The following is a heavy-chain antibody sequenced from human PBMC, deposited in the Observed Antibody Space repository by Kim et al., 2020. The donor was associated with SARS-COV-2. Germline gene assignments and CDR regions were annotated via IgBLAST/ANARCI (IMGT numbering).Heavy chain of an antibody. V-gene: IGHV4-59*13. Sequence: SETLSLTCTVSGGSISSYYWSWIRQPPGKGLEWIGYIYYSGSTNYNPSLKSRATISVDPSKNQFSLKLSSVTAADTAVYYCARGAGDTAMVRSQPSLDYWGQGTLVTVSS. CDR1: GGSISSYY. D-gene: IGHD5-18*01. J-gene: IGHJ4*02. CDR2: IYYSGST. CDR3: ARGAGDTAMVRSQPSLDY.